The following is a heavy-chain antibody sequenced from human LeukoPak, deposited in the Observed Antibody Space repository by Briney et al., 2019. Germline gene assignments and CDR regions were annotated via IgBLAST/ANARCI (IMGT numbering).Heavy chain of an antibody. CDR1: GFTLRSYS. V-gene: IGHV3-21*01. D-gene: IGHD5-12*01. CDR2: ISSSSSYI. Sequence: GGSLRLSCAASGFTLRSYSMNSVSPAPGGGLERVSYISSSSSYIYYADSVKGRFTISRDNAKNSLYLQMNSLRAEDTAVYYCARVGGYSGYDLAFEHYYYYMDVWGKGTTVTVSS. J-gene: IGHJ6*03. CDR3: ARVGGYSGYDLAFEHYYYYMDV.